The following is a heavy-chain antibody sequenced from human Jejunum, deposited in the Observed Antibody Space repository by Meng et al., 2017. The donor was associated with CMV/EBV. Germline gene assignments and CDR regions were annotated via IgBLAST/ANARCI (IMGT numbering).Heavy chain of an antibody. J-gene: IGHJ3*02. V-gene: IGHV3-23*02. CDR1: FTFSSKA. Sequence: FTFSSKAKRWVRQGTGKGRQWVSRNSGKKGTKYGELEKGGLAIARDNSKNKVYLHMNSLGPEDTAVYYCAKGDYYDHDGWGTFDSWGQGTMVTVSS. CDR2: NSGKKGT. CDR3: AKGDYYDHDGWGTFDS. D-gene: IGHD3-22*01.